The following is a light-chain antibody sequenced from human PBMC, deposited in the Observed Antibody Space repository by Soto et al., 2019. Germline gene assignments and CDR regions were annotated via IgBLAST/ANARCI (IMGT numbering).Light chain of an antibody. V-gene: IGLV2-14*01. CDR2: EVS. CDR1: SSDVGGYTY. J-gene: IGLJ2*01. Sequence: QSALTQPASVSGSPGQSITISCTGTSSDVGGYTYVSWYQHYPGKAPKLMIYEVSNRPSGVSNRFSGSKSANTASLTISGLQADDEADYYCNSYTDSSTVVFGGGTQVTVL. CDR3: NSYTDSSTVV.